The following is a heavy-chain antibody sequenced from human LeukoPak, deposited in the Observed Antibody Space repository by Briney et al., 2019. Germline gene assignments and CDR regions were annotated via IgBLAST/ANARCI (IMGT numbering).Heavy chain of an antibody. CDR3: AREVVVVPDYYYYGLDV. CDR1: GFTFSSYG. D-gene: IGHD2-2*01. J-gene: IGHJ6*02. CDR2: VWYDGTNK. Sequence: GGSLRLSCATSGFTFSSYGMHWVRQAPGKGLEWVAVVWYDGTNKYYSDSVKGRFTISRDNSKNTLYLQMNSLRVEDTAVYYCAREVVVVPDYYYYGLDVWGQGTTVTISS. V-gene: IGHV3-33*08.